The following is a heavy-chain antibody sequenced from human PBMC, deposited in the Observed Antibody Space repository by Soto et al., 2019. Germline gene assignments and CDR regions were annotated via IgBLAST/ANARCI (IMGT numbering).Heavy chain of an antibody. CDR3: ASAGNGETYGDHRGPLDY. J-gene: IGHJ4*02. Sequence: QVQLVQSGAEVKKPGSSVKVSCKASGGTFSSYAISWVRQAPGQGLEWMGGIIPIFGTANYAQKFQGRVTITAAESTSTAAMELSSLRSEDTAVYYCASAGNGETYGDHRGPLDYWGQGTLVTVSS. CDR1: GGTFSSYA. V-gene: IGHV1-69*12. CDR2: IIPIFGTA. D-gene: IGHD4-17*01.